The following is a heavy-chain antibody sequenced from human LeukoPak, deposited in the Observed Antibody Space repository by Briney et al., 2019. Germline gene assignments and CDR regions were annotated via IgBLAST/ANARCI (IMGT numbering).Heavy chain of an antibody. V-gene: IGHV3-23*01. Sequence: GGSLRLSCAASGFTFSNYAMSWVRRAPGKGLEWVSVISGSDDTTYYADSVKGRFTISRDKSKSTLYLQMNSLRAEDTAVYYCAKDIVTGYYYFDYWGQGTLVTVSS. J-gene: IGHJ4*02. D-gene: IGHD3-9*01. CDR2: ISGSDDTT. CDR3: AKDIVTGYYYFDY. CDR1: GFTFSNYA.